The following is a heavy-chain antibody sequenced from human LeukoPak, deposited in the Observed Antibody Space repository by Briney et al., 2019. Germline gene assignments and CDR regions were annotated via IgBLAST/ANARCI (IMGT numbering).Heavy chain of an antibody. CDR3: ARSTSSIDY. CDR2: ISGSSGYI. Sequence: PGGSLRLSCAASGFTFSHYYMTWVRQAPGKGLEWVSSISGSSGYIFYADSVKGRFTISRDNAKNSLYLQMNSLRAEDTAVYYCARSTSSIDYWGQGTLVTVSS. D-gene: IGHD2/OR15-2a*01. J-gene: IGHJ4*02. V-gene: IGHV3-21*06. CDR1: GFTFSHYY.